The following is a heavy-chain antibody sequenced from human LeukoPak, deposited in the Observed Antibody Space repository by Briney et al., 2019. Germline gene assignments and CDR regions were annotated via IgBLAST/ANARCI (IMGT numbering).Heavy chain of an antibody. CDR2: IYHSGST. CDR3: ARALQGATGYYYYYMDV. V-gene: IGHV4-38-2*02. J-gene: IGHJ6*03. CDR1: GYSISSGYY. D-gene: IGHD1-26*01. Sequence: SETLSLTCTVSGYSISSGYYWGWIRQPPGKGLEWIGSIYHSGSTYYNPSLKSRVTISVDTSKNQFSLKLSSVTAADTAVYYCARALQGATGYYYYYMDVWGKGTTVTISS.